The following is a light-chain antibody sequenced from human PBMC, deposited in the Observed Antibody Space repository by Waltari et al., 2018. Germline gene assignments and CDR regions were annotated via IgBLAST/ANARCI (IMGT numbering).Light chain of an antibody. J-gene: IGLJ2*01. CDR3: QTWGTDFHT. Sequence: QVVLTQSPSASASLGASAKLTCTLSSGHSNNAIAWHQQQPEKGPRYLMRLNSDGTHNKGDGIPDRFSGSSSGAERYLTISSLQSEDEADYYCQTWGTDFHTFGGGTRLTVL. CDR1: SGHSNNA. V-gene: IGLV4-69*01. CDR2: LNSDGTH.